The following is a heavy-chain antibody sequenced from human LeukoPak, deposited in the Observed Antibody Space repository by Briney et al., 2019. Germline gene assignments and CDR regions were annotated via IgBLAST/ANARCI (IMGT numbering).Heavy chain of an antibody. CDR1: GESTIGSYF. Sequence: PSGTLSLTCTVSGESTIGSYFWSWIGRLAGKGLDWIGRIYKIGSTDFNPSLKRRVTMSVETSKNQFSLKLSSVTAADPAVYYCAKYASGSLVVWGQGTLVTVSS. CDR2: IYKIGST. J-gene: IGHJ4*02. D-gene: IGHD3-10*01. CDR3: AKYASGSLVV. V-gene: IGHV4-4*07.